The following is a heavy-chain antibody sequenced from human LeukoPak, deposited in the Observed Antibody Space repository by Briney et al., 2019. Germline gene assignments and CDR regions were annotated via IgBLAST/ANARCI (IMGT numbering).Heavy chain of an antibody. CDR1: GGSISSDY. J-gene: IGHJ6*03. Sequence: SETLSLTCTVSGGSISSDYWNWIRQPPGKGLEWIGYISFSGGTNYNPSLKSRVTISVDTSKNQFSLKLNSVTAADTAFYYCARAYCSSTSCSIYYMDVWGKGTTVTVSS. D-gene: IGHD2-2*01. CDR3: ARAYCSSTSCSIYYMDV. V-gene: IGHV4-59*01. CDR2: ISFSGGT.